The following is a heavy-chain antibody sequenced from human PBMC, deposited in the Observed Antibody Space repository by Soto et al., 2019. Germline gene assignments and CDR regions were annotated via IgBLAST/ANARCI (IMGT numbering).Heavy chain of an antibody. CDR2: IYTVGST. J-gene: IGHJ4*02. CDR1: GFTVNSNY. Sequence: GSLRLSCAASGFTVNSNYMGWVRQTPGKGLEWVSLIYTVGSTYYADSVKGRFTISRDNSKNTLHLQMNSLRADDTAIYYCARAVSARRFDYWGQGTLVTVSS. CDR3: ARAVSARRFDY. D-gene: IGHD6-6*01. V-gene: IGHV3-53*01.